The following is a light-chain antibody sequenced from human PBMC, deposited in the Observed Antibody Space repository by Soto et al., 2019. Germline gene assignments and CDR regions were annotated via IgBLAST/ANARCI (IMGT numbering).Light chain of an antibody. CDR3: QQSYSTLLT. J-gene: IGKJ4*01. CDR1: QSISSY. V-gene: IGKV1-39*01. CDR2: AAS. Sequence: DIQMTQSPSSLSASVGDRVTITCRASQSISSYLNWYQQKPWKAPKLLIYAASSLQSGVPSRFSGSGSGTAFPLTISSRRPEDFATYYCQQSYSTLLTFGGGTKVEIK.